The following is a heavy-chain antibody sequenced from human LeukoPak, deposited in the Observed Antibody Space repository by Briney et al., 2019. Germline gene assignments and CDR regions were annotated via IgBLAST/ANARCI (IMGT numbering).Heavy chain of an antibody. V-gene: IGHV4-59*01. CDR3: ARVPGDYYFDY. D-gene: IGHD7-27*01. J-gene: IGHJ4*02. CDR1: GGSISSYY. CDR2: IYCSGST. Sequence: PSETLSLTXTVSGGSISSYYWSWIRQPPGKGLEWIGYIYCSGSTNYNPSLKSRVTISVDTSKNQFSLKLSSVTAADTAVYYCARVPGDYYFDYWGQGTLVTVSS.